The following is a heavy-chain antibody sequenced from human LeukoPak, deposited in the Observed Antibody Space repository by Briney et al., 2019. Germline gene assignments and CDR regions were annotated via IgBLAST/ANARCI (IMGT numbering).Heavy chain of an antibody. V-gene: IGHV4-34*01. D-gene: IGHD3-16*02. CDR2: INHSGST. J-gene: IGHJ4*02. CDR1: GGSFNDYY. CDR3: ARQSDHYDYVWGSYRHPSFGY. Sequence: PSETLSLTRAVYGGSFNDYYWSWIRQPPGKGLEWIGEINHSGSTNYNPSLKSRVTISIDTSKNQFSLKLGSVTAADTAVYYCARQSDHYDYVWGSYRHPSFGYWGQGTLVTVSS.